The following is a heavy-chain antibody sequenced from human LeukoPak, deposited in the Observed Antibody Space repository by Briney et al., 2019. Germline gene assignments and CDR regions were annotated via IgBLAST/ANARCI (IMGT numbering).Heavy chain of an antibody. D-gene: IGHD1-26*01. V-gene: IGHV3-9*01. CDR2: ISWNSGSI. J-gene: IGHJ4*02. CDR3: AKGQIVGATTPGFDY. CDR1: GFTFDDYA. Sequence: GGSLRLSCAAPGFTFDDYAMHWVRQAPGKGLEWVSGISWNSGSIGYADSVKGRFTISRDNAKNSLYLQMNSLRAEDTALYYCAKGQIVGATTPGFDYWGQGTLVTVSS.